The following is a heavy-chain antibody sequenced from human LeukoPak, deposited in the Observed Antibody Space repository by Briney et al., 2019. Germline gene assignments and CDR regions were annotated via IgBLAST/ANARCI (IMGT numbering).Heavy chain of an antibody. CDR2: IYYSGST. CDR1: GGSISSYY. Sequence: SETLSLTCTVSGGSISSYYWSWIRQPPGKGLEWIGYIYYSGSTNYNPSLKSRVTISVDTSKNKFSLKLSSVTAADTAVYYCARVKAVAGKGWFDPWGQGTLVTVSS. D-gene: IGHD6-19*01. V-gene: IGHV4-59*01. CDR3: ARVKAVAGKGWFDP. J-gene: IGHJ5*02.